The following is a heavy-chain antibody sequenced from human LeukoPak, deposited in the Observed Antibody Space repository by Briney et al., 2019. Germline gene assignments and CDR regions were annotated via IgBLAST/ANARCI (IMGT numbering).Heavy chain of an antibody. V-gene: IGHV3-23*01. Sequence: GRSLRLSCAASGFTFDDYAMHWVRQAPGKGLEWVSGISGSGGSTYYADSVKGRFTISRDNSKNTLYLQMNSLRAEDTAVYYCARETVTSYYFDYWGQGTLVTVSS. CDR3: ARETVTSYYFDY. D-gene: IGHD4-17*01. CDR1: GFTFDDYA. J-gene: IGHJ4*02. CDR2: ISGSGGST.